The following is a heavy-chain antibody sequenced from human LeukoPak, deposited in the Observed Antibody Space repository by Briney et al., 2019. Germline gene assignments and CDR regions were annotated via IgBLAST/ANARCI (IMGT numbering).Heavy chain of an antibody. CDR1: GFTFSSYA. D-gene: IGHD3-3*01. CDR3: ARDGKVGITIFGVVRGYYFDY. Sequence: GGSLRLSCAASGFTFSSYAMHWVRQAPGKGLEWVAVISYDGSNKYYADSVKGRFTISRDNSKNTLYLQMNSLRAEDTAVYYCARDGKVGITIFGVVRGYYFDYWGQGTLVTVSS. V-gene: IGHV3-30-3*01. CDR2: ISYDGSNK. J-gene: IGHJ4*02.